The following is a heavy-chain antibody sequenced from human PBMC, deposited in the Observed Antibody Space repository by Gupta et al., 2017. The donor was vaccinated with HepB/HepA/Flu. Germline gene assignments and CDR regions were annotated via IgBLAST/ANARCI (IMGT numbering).Heavy chain of an antibody. CDR3: AKALTRRGGWYNPVLEEKWFEP. V-gene: IGHV6-1*01. D-gene: IGHD6-19*01. CDR2: TYYKSKWYN. Sequence: AISGDSVSSDSAAWNWIRQSPSRGLEWLGRTYYKSKWYNDYAGSVRSRIIIKPDTSRNHFSLQLNSVTPEDTAVYYCAKALTRRGGWYNPVLEEKWFEPWGQGTLVTVSS. J-gene: IGHJ5*02. CDR1: GDSVSSDSAA.